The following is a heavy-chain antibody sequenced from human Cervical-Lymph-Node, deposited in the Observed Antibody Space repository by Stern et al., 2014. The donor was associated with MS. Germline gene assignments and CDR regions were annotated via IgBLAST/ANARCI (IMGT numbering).Heavy chain of an antibody. Sequence: EVQLEESGGGLVQPGGSLRLSCAASGFTFSSHWMHWVRQAPGKGLVWVSRIKSDGSSGYADSAKGRFTISRDNAKNTLYLQMNSLRAEDTALYYCARGYSGSENWYFDLWGRGTLVTVSS. D-gene: IGHD1-26*01. V-gene: IGHV3-74*02. J-gene: IGHJ2*01. CDR1: GFTFSSHW. CDR3: ARGYSGSENWYFDL. CDR2: IKSDGSS.